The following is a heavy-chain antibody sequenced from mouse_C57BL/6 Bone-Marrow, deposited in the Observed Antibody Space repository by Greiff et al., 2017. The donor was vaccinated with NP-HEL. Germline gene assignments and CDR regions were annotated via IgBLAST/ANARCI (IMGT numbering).Heavy chain of an antibody. D-gene: IGHD2-3*01. CDR1: GYTFTSYW. Sequence: QVQLKQPGAELVKPGASVKVSCKASGYTFTSYWMHWVKQRPGQGLEWIGRIHPSDSDTNYNQKFKGKATLTVDKSSSTAYMQRSSLTSEDSAVYYCAIDLYDGYPTFDYWGQGTTLTVSS. V-gene: IGHV1-74*01. J-gene: IGHJ2*01. CDR3: AIDLYDGYPTFDY. CDR2: IHPSDSDT.